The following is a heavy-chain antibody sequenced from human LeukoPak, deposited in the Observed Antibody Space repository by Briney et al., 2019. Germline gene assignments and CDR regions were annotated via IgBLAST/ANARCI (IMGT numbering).Heavy chain of an antibody. D-gene: IGHD5-24*01. Sequence: PGGSLRLSCAGSGFTLSDYHMSWIRQPPGKGLEWVSFISSCGSTIYYADSVEGGFTISMDNPMNSLYLHTNSLRAEDRPGCYCPRGRTVEMATIRYDGMDVWGQGTTVTVSS. CDR2: ISSCGSTI. V-gene: IGHV3-11*01. CDR3: PRGRTVEMATIRYDGMDV. J-gene: IGHJ6*01. CDR1: GFTLSDYH.